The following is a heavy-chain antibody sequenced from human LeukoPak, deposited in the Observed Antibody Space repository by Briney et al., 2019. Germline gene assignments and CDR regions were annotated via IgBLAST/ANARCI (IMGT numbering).Heavy chain of an antibody. D-gene: IGHD4-17*01. Sequence: GGSLRLSCAASGFTFSSYGMHWVRQAPGKGLEWVAVISYDGSNKYYADSVEGRFTISRENSKNTLYLQMNSLRAEDTAVYYCANDGVTTNCGQGTLVTVSS. V-gene: IGHV3-30*18. CDR2: ISYDGSNK. CDR1: GFTFSSYG. CDR3: ANDGVTTN. J-gene: IGHJ4*02.